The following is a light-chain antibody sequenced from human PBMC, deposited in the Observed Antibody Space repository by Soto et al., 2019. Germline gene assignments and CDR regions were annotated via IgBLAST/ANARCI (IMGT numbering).Light chain of an antibody. J-gene: IGLJ1*01. CDR2: EVS. Sequence: QSALTQPPSASGSPGQSVTISCTGASSDVGGYTYVSWYQQHPGKAPKLMIYEVSKRPSGVPDRFSGSKFGNTASLTVSGLQAEDEADYYCSSYAGSNNYVFGTGTKLTVL. CDR1: SSDVGGYTY. V-gene: IGLV2-8*01. CDR3: SSYAGSNNYV.